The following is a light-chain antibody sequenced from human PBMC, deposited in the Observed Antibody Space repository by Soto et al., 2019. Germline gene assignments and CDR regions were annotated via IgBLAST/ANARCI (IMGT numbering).Light chain of an antibody. CDR2: AAT. CDR1: QNILTY. CDR3: QQSYSAPLT. J-gene: IGKJ2*01. V-gene: IGKV1-39*01. Sequence: DIQMTQSPSSLSASVGDRVTITCRASQNILTYLNWYQQRPGKAPKFLIYAATSVQDGVPSRFSGSESGTEFTLTISSLQPEDSATYSCQQSYSAPLTFGQGTNLEIK.